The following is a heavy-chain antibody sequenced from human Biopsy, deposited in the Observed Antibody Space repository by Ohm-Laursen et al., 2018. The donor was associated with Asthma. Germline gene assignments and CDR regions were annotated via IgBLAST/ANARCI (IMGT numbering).Heavy chain of an antibody. CDR3: VHTLVGLKAFDF. CDR1: GFSLSTSGGG. CDR2: IYWDDDK. V-gene: IGHV2-5*02. Sequence: TQTLTLTCTFSGFSLSTSGGGVGWIRQPPGKALEWLGNIYWDDDKRYSPSLQSRLTITRDTPKDQVVLTMTNIGPADTGTYYCVHTLVGLKAFDFWGQGTLVTVSS. D-gene: IGHD1-26*01. J-gene: IGHJ4*02.